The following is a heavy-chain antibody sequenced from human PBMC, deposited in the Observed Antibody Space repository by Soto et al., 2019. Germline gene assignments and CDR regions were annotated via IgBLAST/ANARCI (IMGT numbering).Heavy chain of an antibody. V-gene: IGHV4-31*03. J-gene: IGHJ5*02. Sequence: QVQLQESGPGLVKPSQTLSLTCTVSGGSISSGGYYWSWIRQHPGKGLEWIGYIYYSGNTYYNPSLKSRVTVSVYASKNQFSLKLSSVTAADTAVYYCASYVWFGASRGFDPWGQGTLVTVSS. D-gene: IGHD3-10*01. CDR1: GGSISSGGYY. CDR2: IYYSGNT. CDR3: ASYVWFGASRGFDP.